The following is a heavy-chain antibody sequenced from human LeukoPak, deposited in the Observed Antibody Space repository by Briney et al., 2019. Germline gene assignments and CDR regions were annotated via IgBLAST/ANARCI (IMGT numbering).Heavy chain of an antibody. CDR2: ISSSGSTI. Sequence: GGSLRLSCAASGFTFSSYEMNWVRQAPGKGLEWVSYISSSGSTIYYADSVKGRFTISRDNAKNSLYLQMNSLRAEDTAVYYCASNLWGSGSYYKQRSDYWGQGTLVTVSP. D-gene: IGHD3-10*01. V-gene: IGHV3-48*03. CDR3: ASNLWGSGSYYKQRSDY. CDR1: GFTFSSYE. J-gene: IGHJ4*02.